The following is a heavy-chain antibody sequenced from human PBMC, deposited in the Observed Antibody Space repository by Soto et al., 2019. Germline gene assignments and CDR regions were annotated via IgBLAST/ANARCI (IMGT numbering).Heavy chain of an antibody. CDR2: INPSGGST. CDR1: GYTFTSYY. V-gene: IGHV1-46*01. Sequence: ASVKVSCKASGYTFTSYYMHWVRQAPGQGLEWMGIINPSGGSTSYAQKLQGRVTMTRDTSTSTVYMEVSSLRSEDTAVYYCARGMAVLYGMDVWGQGTTVTVSS. D-gene: IGHD6-19*01. J-gene: IGHJ6*02. CDR3: ARGMAVLYGMDV.